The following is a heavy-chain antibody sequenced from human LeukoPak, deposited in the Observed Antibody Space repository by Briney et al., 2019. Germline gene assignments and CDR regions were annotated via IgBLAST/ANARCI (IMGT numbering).Heavy chain of an antibody. D-gene: IGHD2-2*01. CDR1: GFTFSSYA. V-gene: IGHV3-23*01. Sequence: PGGSLRLSCPASGFTFSSYAMSWVRQAPGKGLEWVSAISGSGGSTYYADSVKGRFTISRDNSKNTLYLQMNSLRAEDTAVYYCAKITGCSSTSCYSHWGQGTLVTVSS. CDR2: ISGSGGST. CDR3: AKITGCSSTSCYSH. J-gene: IGHJ4*02.